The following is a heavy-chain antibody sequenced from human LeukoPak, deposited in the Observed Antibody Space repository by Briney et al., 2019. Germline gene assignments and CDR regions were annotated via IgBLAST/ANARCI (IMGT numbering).Heavy chain of an antibody. CDR2: INHSGST. D-gene: IGHD2-2*01. CDR3: ARGGPAAPTDY. Sequence: SETLSLTCAVYGGSFSGYYWSWIRQPPGKGLEWIGEINHSGSTNYNPSLKSRVTISVDTSKNQFSLKLGSVTAADTAVYYCARGGPAAPTDYWGQGTLVTVSS. J-gene: IGHJ4*02. CDR1: GGSFSGYY. V-gene: IGHV4-34*01.